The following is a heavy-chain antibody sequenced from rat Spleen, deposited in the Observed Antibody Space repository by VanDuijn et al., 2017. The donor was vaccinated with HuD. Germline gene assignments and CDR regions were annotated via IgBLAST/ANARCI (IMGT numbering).Heavy chain of an antibody. CDR1: GFSLTDYS. CDR3: TRGNFDY. CDR2: IQSGGST. J-gene: IGHJ2*01. Sequence: QVQLKESGPGLVQPSQTLSLTCTVSGFSLTDYSVHWVRQPPGKGLEWMGRIQSGGSTDYNSALKSRLSISRDTSKSQVFLKMNSLLTEDTAMYFCTRGNFDYWGQGVMVTVSS. V-gene: IGHV2-19*01.